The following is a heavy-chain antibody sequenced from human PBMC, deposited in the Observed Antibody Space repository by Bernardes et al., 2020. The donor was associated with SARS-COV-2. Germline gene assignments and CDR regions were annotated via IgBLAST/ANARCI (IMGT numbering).Heavy chain of an antibody. CDR2: IYPGYSDT. J-gene: IGHJ3*02. Sequence: GVCLKLSRKGSGYSLTIYWIGWVLQMPGKALEWMGIIYPGYSDTRYSPSFHAQVTISADKSISTAYLQWSSLKAADTAMYYCATRYYDILTGYYDAFDIWGQGTMVTVSS. V-gene: IGHV5-51*01. CDR1: GYSLTIYW. D-gene: IGHD3-9*01. CDR3: ATRYYDILTGYYDAFDI.